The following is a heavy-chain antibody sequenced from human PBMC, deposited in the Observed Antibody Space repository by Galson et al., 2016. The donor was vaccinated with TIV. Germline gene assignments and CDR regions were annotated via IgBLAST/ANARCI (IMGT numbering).Heavy chain of an antibody. J-gene: IGHJ4*02. D-gene: IGHD2-21*02. Sequence: SLRLSCAASGSSVSNNHMSWVRQAPGKGLEWVSLIFTGGSRYYADSVEGRFTIFRDNSKNTVDLQMDSLRPEDTALYYCVRDKGDQIMAYWGQGTLVAVSS. CDR3: VRDKGDQIMAY. CDR2: IFTGGSR. V-gene: IGHV3-53*05. CDR1: GSSVSNNH.